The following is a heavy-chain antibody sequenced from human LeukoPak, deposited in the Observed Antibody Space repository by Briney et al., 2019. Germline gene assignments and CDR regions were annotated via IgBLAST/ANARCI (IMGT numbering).Heavy chain of an antibody. Sequence: SETLSLTCTVSGGSISSSSYYWGWIRQPPGKGLEWIGSIYYSGSTYYNPSLKSRVTISVDTSKNQFSLKLSSVTAADTAVYYCAVRQLLWDHAYNDYWGQGTLVTVSS. V-gene: IGHV4-39*07. CDR3: AVRQLLWDHAYNDY. CDR1: GGSISSSSYY. CDR2: IYYSGST. D-gene: IGHD2-2*01. J-gene: IGHJ4*02.